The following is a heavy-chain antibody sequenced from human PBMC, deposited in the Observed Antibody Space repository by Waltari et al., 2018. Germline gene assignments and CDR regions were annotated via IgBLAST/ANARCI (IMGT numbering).Heavy chain of an antibody. D-gene: IGHD2-2*01. CDR2: IYPGDSDT. CDR3: ARWTEYQTHDY. CDR1: GYSFTSYW. V-gene: IGHV5-51*01. J-gene: IGHJ4*02. Sequence: EVQLVQSGAEVKKPGESLKISCKGSGYSFTSYWIGWVRQMPGQDLEWMGIIYPGDSDTSYSPSFQGQVTIAADKSFRTAYLQWSRLKASDTVMYYCARWTEYQTHDYWGQGTLVTVSS.